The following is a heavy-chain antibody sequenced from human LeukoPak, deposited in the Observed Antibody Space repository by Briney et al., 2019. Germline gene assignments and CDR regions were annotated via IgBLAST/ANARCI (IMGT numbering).Heavy chain of an antibody. J-gene: IGHJ4*02. D-gene: IGHD3-22*01. V-gene: IGHV3-74*01. Sequence: GGCLRLSCAASGFTFSSYWMHWVRQAPGKGLVWVSRINSDGSSTSYADSVKGRFTISRDNAKNTLYLQMNSLRAEDTAVYYCAREGYSSGYIDYWGQGTLVTVSS. CDR1: GFTFSSYW. CDR2: INSDGSST. CDR3: AREGYSSGYIDY.